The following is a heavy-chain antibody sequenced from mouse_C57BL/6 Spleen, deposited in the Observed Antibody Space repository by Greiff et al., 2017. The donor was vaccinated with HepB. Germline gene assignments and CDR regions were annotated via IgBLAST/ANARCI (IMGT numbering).Heavy chain of an antibody. CDR1: GYAFSSYW. CDR2: IYPGDGDT. J-gene: IGHJ2*01. D-gene: IGHD1-1*01. Sequence: QVQLKQSGAELVKPGASVKISCKASGYAFSSYWMNWVKQRPGKGLEWIGQIYPGDGDTNYNGKFKGKATLTADKSSSTAYMQLSSLTSEDSAVYFCARSPTVVARDYFDYWGQGTTLTVSS. V-gene: IGHV1-80*01. CDR3: ARSPTVVARDYFDY.